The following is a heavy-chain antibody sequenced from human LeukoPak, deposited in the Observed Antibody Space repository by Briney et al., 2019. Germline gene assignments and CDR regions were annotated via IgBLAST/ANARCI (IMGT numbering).Heavy chain of an antibody. V-gene: IGHV4-59*08. Sequence: PSETLSLPCTVSGGSIFSYYWSWIRQPPGKGLEWMGYIFYSGRTNYNPSLKSRVTISVDTSKNQCSLRVSSVTAADTAVYYCARHLNNCGDDCYIFDYWGQGTLVTVSS. J-gene: IGHJ4*02. CDR3: ARHLNNCGDDCYIFDY. CDR2: IFYSGRT. D-gene: IGHD2-21*01. CDR1: GGSIFSYY.